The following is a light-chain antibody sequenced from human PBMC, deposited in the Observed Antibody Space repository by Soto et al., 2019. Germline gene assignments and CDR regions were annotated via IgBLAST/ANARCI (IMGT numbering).Light chain of an antibody. CDR2: SAS. V-gene: IGKV1-39*01. Sequence: IQLTQSPSTVSASVGDSVTISCRASHDIFTYLAWYQHKPGKAPRLLIFSASSLQTGVPPRFRGSGSGTDFTLTISSLQPEDFATYYCQQSYSTPHMYTFGQGTKLEIK. CDR1: HDIFTY. J-gene: IGKJ2*01. CDR3: QQSYSTPHMYT.